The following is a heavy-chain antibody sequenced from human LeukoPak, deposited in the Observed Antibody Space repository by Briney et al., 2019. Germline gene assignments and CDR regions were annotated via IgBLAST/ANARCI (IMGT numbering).Heavy chain of an antibody. CDR2: IITRANNYAT. CDR3: TRQGPNINDDFDF. V-gene: IGHV3-73*01. J-gene: IGHJ4*02. D-gene: IGHD2-8*01. CDR1: GFTFSGSG. Sequence: GGSVKLSCAASGFTFSGSGIHWVRQASGKGLEWVGHIITRANNYATAYAASVKGRFTISRDDSKNTADLQMNSLKTEDTAVYYCTRQGPNINDDFDFWGQGTLVTVSS.